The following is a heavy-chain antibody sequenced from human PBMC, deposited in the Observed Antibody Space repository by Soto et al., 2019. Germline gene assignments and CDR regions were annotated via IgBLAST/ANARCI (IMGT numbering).Heavy chain of an antibody. V-gene: IGHV3-7*01. CDR1: GLTLSSFW. D-gene: IGHD1-26*01. CDR2: INQDGNNN. J-gene: IGHJ4*02. Sequence: PGGSLRLSCAASGLTLSSFWISWVRHAPGEGPEWVASINQDGNNNQYVDSVKGRFTISRDNAENSLYLQMNSLRAEDTAVYYCARDYRADWGPGTLVTAPQ. CDR3: ARDYRAD.